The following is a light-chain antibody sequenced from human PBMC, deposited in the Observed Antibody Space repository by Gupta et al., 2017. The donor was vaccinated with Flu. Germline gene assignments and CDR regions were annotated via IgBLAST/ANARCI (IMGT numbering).Light chain of an antibody. V-gene: IGKV1-39*01. Sequence: SQTISNYLFWYQQKLGKAPRLLISSASHLEGGVPSRFSGSGSGTDFTLTIDSLQPDDFATYYCLQRATTPLTFGPGT. CDR2: SAS. J-gene: IGKJ3*01. CDR1: QTISNY. CDR3: LQRATTPLT.